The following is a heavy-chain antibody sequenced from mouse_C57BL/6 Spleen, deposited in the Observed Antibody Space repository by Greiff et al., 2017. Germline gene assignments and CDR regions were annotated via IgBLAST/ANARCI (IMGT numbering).Heavy chain of an antibody. D-gene: IGHD1-1*01. V-gene: IGHV5-12*01. Sequence: EVKVEESGGGLVQPGGSLKLSCAASGFTFSDYYMYWVRQTPEKRLEWVAYISNGGGSTYYPDTVKGRFTISRDNAKNTLYLQMSRLKSEDTAMYYCARRYYGSSYYAMDYWGQGTSVTVSS. CDR1: GFTFSDYY. CDR2: ISNGGGST. CDR3: ARRYYGSSYYAMDY. J-gene: IGHJ4*01.